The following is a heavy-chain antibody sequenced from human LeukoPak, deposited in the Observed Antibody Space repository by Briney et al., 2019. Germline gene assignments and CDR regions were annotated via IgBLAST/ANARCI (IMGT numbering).Heavy chain of an antibody. V-gene: IGHV1-18*01. Sequence: ASVKVSCKASGYACTICGISWVRQAPGQGLEWMGWISAYNGNTNYAQKLQGRVTMTTDTSTSTAYMELRSLRTDDTAVYYCARGGTNWFDPWGQGTLVTVSS. CDR1: GYACTICG. D-gene: IGHD1-1*01. CDR2: ISAYNGNT. CDR3: ARGGTNWFDP. J-gene: IGHJ5*02.